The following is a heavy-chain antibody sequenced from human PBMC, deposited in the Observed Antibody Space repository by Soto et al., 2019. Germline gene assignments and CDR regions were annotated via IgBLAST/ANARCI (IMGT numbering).Heavy chain of an antibody. CDR1: SVSIITANW. CDR2: IYHSGST. Sequence: QVPLQESGPRLVRPSGTLSLTCNVSSVSIITANWWRWVRQPPGRGLEWIGEIYHSGSTNYNLSLRSRVTLSVDKAKNQFSLRLSSVTAADTAMYYCARRGGGVVLAATTPFDYWGQGTLVTVSS. J-gene: IGHJ4*02. D-gene: IGHD2-15*01. CDR3: ARRGGGVVLAATTPFDY. V-gene: IGHV4-4*02.